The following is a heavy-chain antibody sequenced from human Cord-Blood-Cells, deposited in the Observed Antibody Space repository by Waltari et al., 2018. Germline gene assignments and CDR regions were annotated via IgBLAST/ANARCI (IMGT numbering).Heavy chain of an antibody. Sequence: EVQLVESGGGLVQPGGSLRLSCAASGFTFRSYEWNWARQAPGKVLRWVSYISSSGSTIYYADCVKGRFTISRDKAKNSLYLQMNSLRAEDTAVYYCARRGNMGGSGRPFDCWGQGTLVTVSS. J-gene: IGHJ4*02. D-gene: IGHD3-10*01. CDR3: ARRGNMGGSGRPFDC. V-gene: IGHV3-48*03. CDR2: ISSSGSTI. CDR1: GFTFRSYE.